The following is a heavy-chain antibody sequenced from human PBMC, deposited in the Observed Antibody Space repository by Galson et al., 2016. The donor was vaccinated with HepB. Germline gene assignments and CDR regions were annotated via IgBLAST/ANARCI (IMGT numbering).Heavy chain of an antibody. CDR2: IYYSGRT. V-gene: IGHV4-59*01. CDR3: ARGLAPSEAIVQSPDY. D-gene: IGHD3-16*02. Sequence: IRQAPGKGLEVIGYIYYSGRTNYRPSLTSRVTISADTSRNQFSLKLTSVTPADTGVYYCARGLAPSEAIVQSPDYWGQGILITVS. J-gene: IGHJ4*02.